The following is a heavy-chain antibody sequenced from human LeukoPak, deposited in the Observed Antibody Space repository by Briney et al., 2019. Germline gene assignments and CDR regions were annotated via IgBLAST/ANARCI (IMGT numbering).Heavy chain of an antibody. CDR3: ARHCCSGPAKRVFDI. V-gene: IGHV4-39*01. D-gene: IGHD2-15*01. CDR2: ISYSGNT. Sequence: PSEALSLTCTVSGGSIISSDYHWGWVRQPPGKGLEWIGTISYSGNTDYNPSLRSRVTISVDTSNNQFSLRLGSVTAADTAVYHCARHCCSGPAKRVFDIWGQGTMVTVSS. CDR1: GGSIISSDYH. J-gene: IGHJ3*02.